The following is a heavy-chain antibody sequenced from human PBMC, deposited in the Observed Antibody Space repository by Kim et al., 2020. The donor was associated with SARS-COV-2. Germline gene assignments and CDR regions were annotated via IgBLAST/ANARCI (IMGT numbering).Heavy chain of an antibody. CDR1: GFTFSNAW. CDR2: IKSKTDGGTT. Sequence: GGSLRLSCAASGFTFSNAWMSWVRQAPGKGLEWVGRIKSKTDGGTTDYAAPVKGRFTISRDDSKNTLYLQMNSLKTEDTAVYYCTTYPRYPLLWFGELFYGMDVWGQGTTVTVSS. V-gene: IGHV3-15*01. CDR3: TTYPRYPLLWFGELFYGMDV. D-gene: IGHD3-10*01. J-gene: IGHJ6*02.